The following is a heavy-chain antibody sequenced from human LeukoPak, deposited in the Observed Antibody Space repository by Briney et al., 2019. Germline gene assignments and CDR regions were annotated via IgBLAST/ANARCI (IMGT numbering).Heavy chain of an antibody. V-gene: IGHV1-8*01. J-gene: IGHJ4*02. D-gene: IGHD2-2*01. CDR1: GYTFTSYD. CDR3: ARVLGIVVVPAAMVPPFDY. Sequence: ASVKVSCKASGYTFTSYDINWVRQATGQGLEWMGWMNPNSGNTGYAQKFQGRVTMTRNTSISTAYMELRSLRSDDTAVYYCARVLGIVVVPAAMVPPFDYWGQGTLVTVSS. CDR2: MNPNSGNT.